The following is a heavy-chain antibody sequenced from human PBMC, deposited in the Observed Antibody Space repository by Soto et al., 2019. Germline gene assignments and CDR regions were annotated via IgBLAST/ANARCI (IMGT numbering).Heavy chain of an antibody. CDR3: ARESYGSGSYDGMDV. Sequence: PSQTLSVTCVISGDSVSSNNAAWKWIRLSPSRGLEWLGRTYYRSKWYNDYAVSVKSRIDINPDTSKNQFSLQLNSVSPEDTAMYYCARESYGSGSYDGMDVWGQGTTVTVSS. J-gene: IGHJ6*02. CDR2: TYYRSKWYN. V-gene: IGHV6-1*01. D-gene: IGHD3-10*01. CDR1: GDSVSSNNAA.